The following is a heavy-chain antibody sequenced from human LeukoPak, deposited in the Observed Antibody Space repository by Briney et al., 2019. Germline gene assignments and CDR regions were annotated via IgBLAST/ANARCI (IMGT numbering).Heavy chain of an antibody. V-gene: IGHV3-30*18. CDR1: GFPISSYA. Sequence: GGSLRLSCAASGFPISSYAMHWVRQAPGKGLEWVAVVSYDGSKKYYADSVKGRFTISRDNSRNTLYLQLNSLRPEDTAIYYCGKPQYYFDSSGSVAYDYWGQGTLVTVSS. J-gene: IGHJ4*02. CDR3: GKPQYYFDSSGSVAYDY. CDR2: VSYDGSKK. D-gene: IGHD3-22*01.